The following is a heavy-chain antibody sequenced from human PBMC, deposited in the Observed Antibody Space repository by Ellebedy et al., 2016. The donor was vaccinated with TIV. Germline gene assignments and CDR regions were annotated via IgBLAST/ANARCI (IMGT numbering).Heavy chain of an antibody. D-gene: IGHD1-7*01. CDR1: GFTXRTYS. Sequence: PGGSLRLSCAASGFTXRTYSMHWVRLAPGKGLEWVSYISSNSGNIYYADSVKGRFTISRDNAKNSLYLQMNSLRDEDTAVYYCARDENYVAEVIYNWGQGTMVTVSS. V-gene: IGHV3-48*02. CDR2: ISSNSGNI. J-gene: IGHJ4*02. CDR3: ARDENYVAEVIYN.